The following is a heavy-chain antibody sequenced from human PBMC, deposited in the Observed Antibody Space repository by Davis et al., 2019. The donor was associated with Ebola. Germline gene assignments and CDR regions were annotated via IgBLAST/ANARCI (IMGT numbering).Heavy chain of an antibody. D-gene: IGHD3-16*01. CDR3: ARDRGFNWFDP. CDR2: ISNSSSYI. J-gene: IGHJ5*02. Sequence: GESLKISCAASGFTFSSYSMSWVRQAPGKGLEWVSSISNSSSYIYYADSVKGRFTISRDNAKNSLYLQMNGLRAEDTAVYYCARDRGFNWFDPWGQGTPVTVSS. CDR1: GFTFSSYS. V-gene: IGHV3-21*01.